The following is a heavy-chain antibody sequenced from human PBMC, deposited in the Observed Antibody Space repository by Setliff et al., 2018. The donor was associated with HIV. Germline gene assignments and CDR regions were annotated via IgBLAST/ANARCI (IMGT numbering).Heavy chain of an antibody. V-gene: IGHV3-23*01. CDR3: ARVASLRYFDWLFPNDAFDI. J-gene: IGHJ3*02. CDR2: ISGSGDST. CDR1: GFTFGSYA. Sequence: GGSLRLSCAASGFTFGSYAMSWVRQAPGKGLEWVSVISGSGDSTFYADSLKGRFTISRDNAKNSLYLQMNSLRAEDTAVYYCARVASLRYFDWLFPNDAFDIWGQGTMVTVSS. D-gene: IGHD3-9*01.